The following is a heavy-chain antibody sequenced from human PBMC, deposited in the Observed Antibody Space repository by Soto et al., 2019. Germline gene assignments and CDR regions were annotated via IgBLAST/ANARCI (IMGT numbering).Heavy chain of an antibody. CDR2: INRDGSST. J-gene: IGHJ4*02. CDR3: AREIVTTGEYYFDS. Sequence: PGGSLRLSCAASGFTFRSYWMHWVRQAPGKGLVWVSRINRDGSSTSYADPVKGRVTISRDTAKNTLYLQMNSLRAEDTAVYYCAREIVTTGEYYFDSWGLGTLVTVS. V-gene: IGHV3-74*01. CDR1: GFTFRSYW. D-gene: IGHD1-1*01.